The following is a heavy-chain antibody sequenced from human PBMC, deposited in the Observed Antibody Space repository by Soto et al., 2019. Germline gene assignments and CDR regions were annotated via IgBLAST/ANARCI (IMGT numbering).Heavy chain of an antibody. V-gene: IGHV1-3*01. CDR3: TREAVVAENWFDP. D-gene: IGHD3-22*01. CDR2: MNPKTGNI. Sequence: ASVKVSCKAPGYTFVDYALHWVRQAPGQGLEWVGWMNPKTGNIKSSHKFEDRVSITRDTATSTAYMELSGLRSEDTAVYFCTREAVVAENWFDPWGQGTLVTVSS. J-gene: IGHJ5*02. CDR1: GYTFVDYA.